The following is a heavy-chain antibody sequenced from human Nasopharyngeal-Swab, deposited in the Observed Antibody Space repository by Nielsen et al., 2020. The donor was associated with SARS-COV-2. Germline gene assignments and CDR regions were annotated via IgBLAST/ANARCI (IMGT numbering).Heavy chain of an antibody. CDR2: ISGSGGST. D-gene: IGHD2-15*01. CDR3: AKDLVGAAN. Sequence: LSLTCAASGFTFSSFAMSWVRQAPGKGLEWVSAISGSGGSTYYADSVKGRFTISRDNSKNTLYLQMNSLGAEDTAVYYCAKDLVGAANWGQGTLVTVSS. J-gene: IGHJ4*02. V-gene: IGHV3-23*01. CDR1: GFTFSSFA.